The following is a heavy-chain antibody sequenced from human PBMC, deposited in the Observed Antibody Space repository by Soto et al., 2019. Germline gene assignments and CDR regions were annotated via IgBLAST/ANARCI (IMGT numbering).Heavy chain of an antibody. CDR1: GGSISSYY. Sequence: NPSETLSLTCTVSGGSISSYYWSWIRQPPGKGLEWIGYIYYSGSTNYNPSLKSRVTISVDTSKNQFSLKLSSVTAADTAVYYCARSPDYDFWSGPFGYYYYGMDVWGQGTTVTVSS. CDR3: ARSPDYDFWSGPFGYYYYGMDV. V-gene: IGHV4-59*01. J-gene: IGHJ6*02. D-gene: IGHD3-3*01. CDR2: IYYSGST.